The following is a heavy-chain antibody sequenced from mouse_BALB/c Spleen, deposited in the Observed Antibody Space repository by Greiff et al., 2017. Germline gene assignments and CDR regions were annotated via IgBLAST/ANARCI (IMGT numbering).Heavy chain of an antibody. V-gene: IGHV1-14*01. CDR1: GYTFTSYV. Sequence: EVKLVESGPELVKPGASVKMSCKASGYTFTSYVMHWVKQKPGQGLEWIGYINPYNDGTKYNEKFKGKATLTSDKSSSTAYMELSSLTSEDSAVYYCARSPPFYYYGSSSFAYWGQGTLVTVSA. CDR3: ARSPPFYYYGSSSFAY. D-gene: IGHD1-1*01. J-gene: IGHJ3*01. CDR2: INPYNDGT.